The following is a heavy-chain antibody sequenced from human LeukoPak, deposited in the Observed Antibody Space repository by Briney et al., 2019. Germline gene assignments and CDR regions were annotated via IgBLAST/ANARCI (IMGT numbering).Heavy chain of an antibody. D-gene: IGHD1-26*01. CDR2: ISSSSSYI. CDR1: GFTFSSYS. Sequence: GGSLRLSCAASGFTFSSYSMNWVRQAPGKGLEWVSSISSSSSYIYYADSVKGRFTISRDNAKNSLYLQMNSLRAEDTAVYYCAGSGSYPDGHLAPPDYWGQGTLVTVSS. V-gene: IGHV3-21*04. CDR3: AGSGSYPDGHLAPPDY. J-gene: IGHJ4*02.